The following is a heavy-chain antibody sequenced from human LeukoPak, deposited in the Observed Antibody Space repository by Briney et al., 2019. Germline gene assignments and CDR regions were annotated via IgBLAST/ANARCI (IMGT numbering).Heavy chain of an antibody. CDR3: ARDGQIRVYYSMDV. Sequence: GASVKVSCKASGYSFTEHYLHWVGQAGGQGVEWMGWINPNSGDTNYAQKFQCRVTMPRDTSIKTAYMELTTMTPDDTAVYYCARDGQIRVYYSMDVWGKGTTVTVSS. J-gene: IGHJ6*03. CDR2: INPNSGDT. V-gene: IGHV1-2*02. CDR1: GYSFTEHY.